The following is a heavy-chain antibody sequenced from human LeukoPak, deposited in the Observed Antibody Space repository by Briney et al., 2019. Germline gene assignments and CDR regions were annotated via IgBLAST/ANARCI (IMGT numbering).Heavy chain of an antibody. J-gene: IGHJ6*03. CDR2: IYTSGST. D-gene: IGHD3-3*01. Sequence: KPSQTLSLTCTVSGGSIGSGSYYWSWIRQPAGKGLEWIGRIYTSGSTNYNPSLKSRVTISVDTSKNQFSLKLSSVTAADTAVYYCAREKKTGSIFGVVYYMDVWGKGTTVTVSS. CDR3: AREKKTGSIFGVVYYMDV. CDR1: GGSIGSGSYY. V-gene: IGHV4-61*02.